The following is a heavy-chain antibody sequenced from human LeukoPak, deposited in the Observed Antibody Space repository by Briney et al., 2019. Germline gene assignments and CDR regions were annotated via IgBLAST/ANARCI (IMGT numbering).Heavy chain of an antibody. Sequence: SETLSLTCAVYGGSFSGYSWNWIRQPPVKGLEWIGEINHSGGTNYNPSLKSRVTISVDTSKNQFSLKLSSVTAADTAVYYCARVLEEAAVWADLWGRGTLVTVSS. CDR3: ARVLEEAAVWADL. V-gene: IGHV4-34*01. J-gene: IGHJ2*01. CDR1: GGSFSGYS. D-gene: IGHD6-13*01. CDR2: INHSGGT.